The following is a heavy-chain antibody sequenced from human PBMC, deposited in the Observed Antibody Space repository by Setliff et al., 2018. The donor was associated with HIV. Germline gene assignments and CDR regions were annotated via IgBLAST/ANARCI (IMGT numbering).Heavy chain of an antibody. CDR1: GFTISSHQ. Sequence: PGGSLRLSCAASGFTISSHQMSWVRQAPGKGLEWVAKIIQDESAKYYVDSVKGRFTISRDNAKNSLYLQMNSLGGEDTAVYYCVRDWHSSAWEEDYWGQGILVTVSS. CDR3: VRDWHSSAWEEDY. D-gene: IGHD1-26*01. J-gene: IGHJ4*02. CDR2: IIQDESAK. V-gene: IGHV3-7*03.